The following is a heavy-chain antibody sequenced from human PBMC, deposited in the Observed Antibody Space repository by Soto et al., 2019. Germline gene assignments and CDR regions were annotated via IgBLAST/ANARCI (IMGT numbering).Heavy chain of an antibody. CDR3: ARTHRPPVTEDYYFDY. CDR2: IDWDDDK. J-gene: IGHJ4*02. CDR1: GFSLSTSGMC. Sequence: GPTLVNPTQTLTLTCTFSGFSLSTSGMCVSWIRQPPGKALEWLARIDWDDDKYYSTSLKTRLTISKDTSKNQVVLTMTNMDPVDTATYYCARTHRPPVTEDYYFDYWGQGTLDTVSS. V-gene: IGHV2-70*11. D-gene: IGHD4-17*01.